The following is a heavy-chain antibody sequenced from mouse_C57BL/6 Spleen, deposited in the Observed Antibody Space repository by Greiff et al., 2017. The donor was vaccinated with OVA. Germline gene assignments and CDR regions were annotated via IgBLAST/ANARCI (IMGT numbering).Heavy chain of an antibody. Sequence: VQLQQSGTVLARPGASVKMSCKTSGYTFTSYWMHWVKQRPGQGLEWIGAIYPGNSDTSYNQKFKGKAKLTAVTSASTAYMELSSLTNEDSAVYYCTTPITTVVEDYFDYWGQGTTRTVSS. CDR1: GYTFTSYW. CDR2: IYPGNSDT. V-gene: IGHV1-5*01. CDR3: TTPITTVVEDYFDY. J-gene: IGHJ2*01. D-gene: IGHD1-1*01.